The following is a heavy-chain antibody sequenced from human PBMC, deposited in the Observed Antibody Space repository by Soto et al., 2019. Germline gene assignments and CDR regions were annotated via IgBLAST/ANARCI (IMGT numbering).Heavy chain of an antibody. CDR3: FRGGFDDYEKEGRY. D-gene: IGHD5-12*01. Sequence: QVQLVQSGAEGRKPGASVKVSCKASGYTFTSYNIHWVRQAPGQGLEWMAIIYARGGSTTYAQNLQGRVTVTRDTSTSTVYMELSSLRSDDTATYFCFRGGFDDYEKEGRYWGQGTLVTVSS. J-gene: IGHJ4*02. CDR2: IYARGGST. CDR1: GYTFTSYN. V-gene: IGHV1-46*01.